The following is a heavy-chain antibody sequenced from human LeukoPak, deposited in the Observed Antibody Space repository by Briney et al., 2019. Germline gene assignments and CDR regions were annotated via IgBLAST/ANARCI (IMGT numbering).Heavy chain of an antibody. V-gene: IGHV1-8*01. J-gene: IGHJ6*03. D-gene: IGHD2-2*02. Sequence: ASVKVSCKASGSTFTSYDINWVRQATGQGLEWMVWMNRNSGNTGYAQKFQGRVTMTRNTSISTAYLELSSLRSEDTAVYSCARCGSYCSSTSCYMDYYYYYMDVWGKGTTVTVSS. CDR3: ARCGSYCSSTSCYMDYYYYYMDV. CDR2: MNRNSGNT. CDR1: GSTFTSYD.